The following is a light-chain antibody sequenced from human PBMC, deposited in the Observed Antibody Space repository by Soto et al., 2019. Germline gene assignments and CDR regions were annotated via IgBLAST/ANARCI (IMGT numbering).Light chain of an antibody. CDR1: SSNIGSNY. Sequence: QSVLTQPPSASGTPGQRVTISCSGSSSNIGSNYVYWHQQLPGTAPKLLIYRNNQRPSGVPDRFSGSKSGTSASLAISGLRSEDEADYYCAAWDDSLSGPNVFGTGTKLTVL. J-gene: IGLJ1*01. CDR2: RNN. V-gene: IGLV1-47*01. CDR3: AAWDDSLSGPNV.